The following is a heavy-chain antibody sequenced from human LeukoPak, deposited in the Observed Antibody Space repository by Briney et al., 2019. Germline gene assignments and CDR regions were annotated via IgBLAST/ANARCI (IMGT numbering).Heavy chain of an antibody. D-gene: IGHD7-27*01. CDR3: ARGPLGAFDI. CDR2: IYTSGST. Sequence: SETLFLTCTVSGGSIRSYYWSWPRQPAGKGLEWIGRIYTSGSTNYNPSLKSRVTMSVDTSKNRFSLKLSSVTAADTAVYYCARGPLGAFDIWGQGTMVTVSS. V-gene: IGHV4-4*07. J-gene: IGHJ3*02. CDR1: GGSIRSYY.